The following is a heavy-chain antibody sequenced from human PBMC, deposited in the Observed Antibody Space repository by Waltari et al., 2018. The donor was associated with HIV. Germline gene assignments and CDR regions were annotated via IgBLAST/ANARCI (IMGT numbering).Heavy chain of an antibody. CDR3: AREGAVVGATDAFDI. V-gene: IGHV4-59*01. Sequence: QVQLQESGPGLVKPSETLSLTCTVSGGSISSYYWSWIRQPPGKGLEWIGYIYYSGSTNYNPALKSRVTISVDTSKNQFSLKLSSVTAADTAVYYCAREGAVVGATDAFDIWGQGTMVTVSS. CDR1: GGSISSYY. CDR2: IYYSGST. J-gene: IGHJ3*02. D-gene: IGHD1-26*01.